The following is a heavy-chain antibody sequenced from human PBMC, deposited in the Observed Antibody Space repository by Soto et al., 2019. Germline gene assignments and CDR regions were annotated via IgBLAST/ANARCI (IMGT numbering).Heavy chain of an antibody. V-gene: IGHV1-69*01. D-gene: IGHD2-2*02. Sequence: QVQLVQSGAEVKKPGSSVKVSCKASGGTFSSYAISWVRQAPGQGLEWMGGIIPIFGTANYAQKFQGRVTITADESTSTAYMELSSLRSEDTAVYYCARVPPLGYCSSTSCYTSRWFDPWGQGTLVTVSS. CDR2: IIPIFGTA. CDR1: GGTFSSYA. J-gene: IGHJ5*02. CDR3: ARVPPLGYCSSTSCYTSRWFDP.